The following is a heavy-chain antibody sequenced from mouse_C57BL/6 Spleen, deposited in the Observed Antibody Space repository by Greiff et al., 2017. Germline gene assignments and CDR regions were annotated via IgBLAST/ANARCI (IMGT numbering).Heavy chain of an antibody. J-gene: IGHJ2*01. D-gene: IGHD1-1*01. CDR3: ARLDYYGSSYSFDY. CDR2: IYPRSGNT. CDR1: GYTFTSYG. V-gene: IGHV1-81*01. Sequence: VQLQQSGAELARPGASVKLSCKASGYTFTSYGISWVKQRTGQGLEWIGEIYPRSGNTNYNEKFKGKATLTADKSSSTSYMQLSSLTSEDSAVYFCARLDYYGSSYSFDYWGQGTTLTVAS.